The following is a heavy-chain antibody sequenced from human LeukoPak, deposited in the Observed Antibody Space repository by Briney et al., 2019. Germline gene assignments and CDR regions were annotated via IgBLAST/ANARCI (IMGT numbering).Heavy chain of an antibody. CDR1: GFTFSGCA. CDR2: LSGSGDYT. Sequence: GGSLRLSCAASGFTFSGCAMSWVRQAPGKGLEWVSGLSGSGDYTYYADSVKGRFTISRDNSKSTLYLQMNSLRAEDTAIYYCAKDLRGYYDLEAFFDYWGLGTLVTVSS. CDR3: AKDLRGYYDLEAFFDY. V-gene: IGHV3-23*01. D-gene: IGHD3-3*01. J-gene: IGHJ4*02.